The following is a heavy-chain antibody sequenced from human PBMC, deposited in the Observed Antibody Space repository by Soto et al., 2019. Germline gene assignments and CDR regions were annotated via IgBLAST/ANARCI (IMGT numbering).Heavy chain of an antibody. CDR1: GFTFSSFV. V-gene: IGHV3-30-3*01. CDR2: IAYDGSNE. Sequence: QVQLVESGGGVVQPGRSLRLSCAASGFTFSSFVMHWVRQAPGKGLEWVAFIAYDGSNEHYADSVKVRFTISRDNSNNTLYLQMNSLRVEDTAVYYCASPQGAHLNYFYGMDVWGQGTTVTVSS. J-gene: IGHJ6*02. CDR3: ASPQGAHLNYFYGMDV.